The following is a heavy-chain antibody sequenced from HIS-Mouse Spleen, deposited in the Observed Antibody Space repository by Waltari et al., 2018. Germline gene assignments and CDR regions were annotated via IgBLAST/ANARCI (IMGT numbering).Heavy chain of an antibody. D-gene: IGHD6-13*01. V-gene: IGHV4-39*07. CDR2: IYYSGGT. CDR3: AREIPYSSSWYDWYFDL. Sequence: QLQLQESGPGLVKPSETLSLTCTVSGGSISSSSYYWGWIRQPPGKGLEWIGSIYYSGGTYYHPSLKGRVTISVDTSKTQFSLKLSSVTAADTAVYYCAREIPYSSSWYDWYFDLWGRGTLVTVSS. CDR1: GGSISSSSYY. J-gene: IGHJ2*01.